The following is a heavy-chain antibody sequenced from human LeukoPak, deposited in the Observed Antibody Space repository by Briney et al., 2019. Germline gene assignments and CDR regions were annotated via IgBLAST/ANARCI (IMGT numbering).Heavy chain of an antibody. J-gene: IGHJ5*02. V-gene: IGHV4-34*01. CDR2: INHSGST. CDR1: GGSFGGYY. Sequence: SETLSLTCAVYGGSFGGYYWSWIRQPPGKGLEWIGEINHSGSTNYNPSLKSRVTISVDTSKNQFSLKLSSVTAADTAVYYCARGRGGITAWGQGTLVTVSS. D-gene: IGHD3-10*01. CDR3: ARGRGGITA.